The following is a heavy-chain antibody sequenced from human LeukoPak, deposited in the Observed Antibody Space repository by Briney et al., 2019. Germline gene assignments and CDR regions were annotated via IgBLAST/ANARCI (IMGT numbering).Heavy chain of an antibody. D-gene: IGHD6-19*01. CDR3: ARCPYSSGSPIDY. J-gene: IGHJ4*02. V-gene: IGHV3-48*03. CDR1: GFTFSSYE. CDR2: ISSSGSTI. Sequence: GESLRLSCAASGFTFSSYEMNWVRQAPGKGLEWVSCISSSGSTIYYADSVKGRFTISRDNAKNSLYLQMNSLRAEDTAVYYCARCPYSSGSPIDYWGQGTLVTVSS.